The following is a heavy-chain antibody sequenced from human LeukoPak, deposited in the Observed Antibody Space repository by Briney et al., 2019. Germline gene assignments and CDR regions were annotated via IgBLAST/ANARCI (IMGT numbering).Heavy chain of an antibody. D-gene: IGHD3-10*01. V-gene: IGHV4-34*01. J-gene: IGHJ4*02. CDR2: INHSGST. CDR3: ARGYGSGTRRPFDY. Sequence: SETLSLTCAVYGGSFSGYYWSWIRQPPGKGLEWIGEINHSGSTNYNPSLKSRVTISVDTSKNQFSLKLSSVTAADTAVYYCARGYGSGTRRPFDYWGQGTLVTVSS. CDR1: GGSFSGYY.